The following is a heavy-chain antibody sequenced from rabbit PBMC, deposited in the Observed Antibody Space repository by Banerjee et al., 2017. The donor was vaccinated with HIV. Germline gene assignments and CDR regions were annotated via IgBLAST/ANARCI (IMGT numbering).Heavy chain of an antibody. J-gene: IGHJ3*01. V-gene: IGHV1S45*01. CDR3: ARGDYGDGTYARTRLDL. CDR1: GFSFSNKYV. CDR2: INTSSGNT. D-gene: IGHD2-1*01. Sequence: QEQLEESGGDLVKPEGSLTLTCTASGFSFSNKYVMCWVRQAPGKGLEWIACINTSSGNTVYASWAKGRFTISKTSSTTVTLQMTSLTAADTATYFCARGDYGDGTYARTRLDLWGLGTLVTVS.